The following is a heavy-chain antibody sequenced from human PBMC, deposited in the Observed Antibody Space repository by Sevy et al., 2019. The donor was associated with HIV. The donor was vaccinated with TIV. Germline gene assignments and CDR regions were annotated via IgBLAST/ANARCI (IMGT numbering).Heavy chain of an antibody. CDR3: ARGYGQLRRYYFDY. CDR1: GGSFSGYY. CDR2: INHSGST. V-gene: IGHV4-34*01. D-gene: IGHD4-17*01. Sequence: SETLSLTCAVYGGSFSGYYWSWIRQPPGKGLEWIGEINHSGSTNYNPSLKSRVTISVDTSKNQFSLKLSSVTAAVTAVYYCARGYGQLRRYYFDYWGQGTLVTVSS. J-gene: IGHJ4*02.